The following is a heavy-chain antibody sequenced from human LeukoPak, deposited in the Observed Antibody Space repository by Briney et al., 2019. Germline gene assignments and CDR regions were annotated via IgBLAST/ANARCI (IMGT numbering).Heavy chain of an antibody. CDR1: GGSFSGYY. D-gene: IGHD5-18*01. V-gene: IGHV4-34*12. J-gene: IGHJ6*03. Sequence: SETLSLTCAVYGGSFSGYYWSWIRQPPGKGLEWIGSIFYSGSTYYNPSLKSRVTISVETSKNQFSLKLTSVTAADTAVYYCARTTEGGYTYGYFYYYYMDVWGKGTTVTISS. CDR3: ARTTEGGYTYGYFYYYYMDV. CDR2: IFYSGST.